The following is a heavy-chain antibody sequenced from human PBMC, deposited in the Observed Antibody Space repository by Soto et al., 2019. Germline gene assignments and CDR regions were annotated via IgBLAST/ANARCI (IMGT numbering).Heavy chain of an antibody. Sequence: QVQLQESGPGLVKPSETLSLTCTVSGGSFKSGSYSWSWIRQPPGKGLEWIGYVYHTGRTSYNPSLKSRVSISMDTYKNQFSLNLDSVTAADTAVYFCVRDFAYFDSWGQGTLVTVSS. D-gene: IGHD3-3*01. CDR2: VYHTGRT. V-gene: IGHV4-61*01. CDR1: GGSFKSGSYS. CDR3: VRDFAYFDS. J-gene: IGHJ4*02.